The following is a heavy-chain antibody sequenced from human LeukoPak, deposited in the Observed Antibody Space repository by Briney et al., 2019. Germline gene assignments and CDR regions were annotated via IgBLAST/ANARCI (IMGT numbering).Heavy chain of an antibody. V-gene: IGHV4-30-4*08. D-gene: IGHD1-20*01. CDR2: IYYSGST. CDR1: GGSISSGDYY. J-gene: IGHJ5*02. Sequence: SQTLSLTCTVSGGSISSGDYYWSWIRQPPGKGLEWIGYIYYSGSTYYIPSLKSRVTISVDTSKNQFSLKLSSVTAADTAVYYCARDHNWNWFDPWGQGTLVTVSS. CDR3: ARDHNWNWFDP.